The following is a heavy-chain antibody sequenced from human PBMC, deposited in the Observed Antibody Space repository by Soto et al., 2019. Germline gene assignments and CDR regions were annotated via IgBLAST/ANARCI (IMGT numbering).Heavy chain of an antibody. J-gene: IGHJ5*02. D-gene: IGHD6-13*01. Sequence: ASVKVSCKASGGTFSSYAISWVRQAPGQGLEWMGGIIPIFGTANYAQKFQGRVTITADESTSTAYMELSSLRSEDTAVYYCARDRGAVIAAAAPGNWFDPWGQGTLVTVSS. CDR3: ARDRGAVIAAAAPGNWFDP. V-gene: IGHV1-69*13. CDR1: GGTFSSYA. CDR2: IIPIFGTA.